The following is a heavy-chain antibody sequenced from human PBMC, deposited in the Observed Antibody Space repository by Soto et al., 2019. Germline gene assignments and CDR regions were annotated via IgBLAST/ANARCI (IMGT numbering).Heavy chain of an antibody. J-gene: IGHJ4*02. D-gene: IGHD6-13*01. V-gene: IGHV4-39*01. Sequence: PSETLSLTCTVSGGSISSSGYYWGWIRQPPGKGLEWIASIYHSGSTYYNPSLKSRLTISVDTSKNQFSLTLSSVTAADTAMYYCARHAAAAALHLFDYWGQGTQVTVSS. CDR3: ARHAAAAALHLFDY. CDR2: IYHSGST. CDR1: GGSISSSGYY.